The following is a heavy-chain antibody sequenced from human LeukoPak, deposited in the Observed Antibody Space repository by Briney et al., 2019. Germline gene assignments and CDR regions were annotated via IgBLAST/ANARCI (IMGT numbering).Heavy chain of an antibody. CDR3: AKDWYNSLNYFDY. J-gene: IGHJ4*02. CDR2: ISATASNT. Sequence: PGGSLRLSCAASGFTFSSYAMSWVRQAPGRGLEWVSAISATASNTYYADSVKGRYTISRDNPKSTLYLQMNSLRVDDTAVYYCAKDWYNSLNYFDYWGQGSLVPVSS. CDR1: GFTFSSYA. D-gene: IGHD1-14*01. V-gene: IGHV3-23*01.